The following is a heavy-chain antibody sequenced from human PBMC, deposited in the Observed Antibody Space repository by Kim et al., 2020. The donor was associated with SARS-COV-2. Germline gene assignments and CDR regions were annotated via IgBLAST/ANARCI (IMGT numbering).Heavy chain of an antibody. D-gene: IGHD4-17*01. V-gene: IGHV3-33*08. CDR1: GFTFSSYG. Sequence: GGSLRLSCAASGFTFSSYGMHWVRQAPGKGLEWVAVIWYDGSNKYYADSVKGRFTISRDNSKNTLYLQMNSLRAEDTAVYYCARVLGDYGDYKMDYYYYGMDVWGQGTTVTVSS. CDR2: IWYDGSNK. J-gene: IGHJ6*02. CDR3: ARVLGDYGDYKMDYYYYGMDV.